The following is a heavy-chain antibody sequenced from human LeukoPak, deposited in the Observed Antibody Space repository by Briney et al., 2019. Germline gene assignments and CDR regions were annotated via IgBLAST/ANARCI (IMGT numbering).Heavy chain of an antibody. Sequence: SETLSLTCTVSGGSISSYSWSWIRQPPGKGLKWIGYIYYSGSTNYNPSLKSRVTISVDTSKNQFSLKLSSVTAADTAVYYCARRYGDYVWDYYYMDVWGKGTTVTVSS. D-gene: IGHD4-17*01. V-gene: IGHV4-59*01. CDR1: GGSISSYS. CDR2: IYYSGST. CDR3: ARRYGDYVWDYYYMDV. J-gene: IGHJ6*03.